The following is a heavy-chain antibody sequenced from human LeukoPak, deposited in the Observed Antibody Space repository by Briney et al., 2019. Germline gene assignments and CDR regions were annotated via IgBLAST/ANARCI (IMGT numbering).Heavy chain of an antibody. V-gene: IGHV3-53*01. D-gene: IGHD4-17*01. Sequence: GGSLRLSCAASGFTVSSNYMSWVRQAPGKGLEWVSIIYSGGSTYYADSVKGRSTISRDNSKNTLYLRMNSLRAEDTAVYYCAYGDYGYFDYWGQGTLVTVSS. CDR3: AYGDYGYFDY. J-gene: IGHJ4*02. CDR1: GFTVSSNY. CDR2: IYSGGST.